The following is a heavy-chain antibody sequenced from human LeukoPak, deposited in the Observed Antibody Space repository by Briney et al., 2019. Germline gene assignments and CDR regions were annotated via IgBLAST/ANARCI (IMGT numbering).Heavy chain of an antibody. CDR1: GSTFSTLV. CDR2: ISGSGGNT. Sequence: GGSLRLSCAASGSTFSTLVMSWVRQAPGKGLEWVSGISGSGGNTHYADSVRGRFTISRDSSQNMVYLQMNSLRAEDTALYYCARSEKCNYVYNPNTKFYFWGQGTLVTVSS. D-gene: IGHD3-10*02. CDR3: ARSEKCNYVYNPNTKFYF. J-gene: IGHJ4*02. V-gene: IGHV3-23*01.